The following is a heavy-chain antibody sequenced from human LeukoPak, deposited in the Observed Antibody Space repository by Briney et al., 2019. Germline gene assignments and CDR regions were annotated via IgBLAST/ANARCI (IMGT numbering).Heavy chain of an antibody. V-gene: IGHV4-34*01. CDR1: GGSFSGYY. D-gene: IGHD2-2*01. CDR3: ARATTWGTSSHALCVEAFDI. J-gene: IGHJ3*02. Sequence: PSETLSLTCAVYGGSFSGYYWSWIRQPPGKGLEWIGEINHSGSTNYNPSLKSRVTISVDTSKNQFSLKLSSVTAADTAVYYCARATTWGTSSHALCVEAFDIWGQGTMVTVSS. CDR2: INHSGST.